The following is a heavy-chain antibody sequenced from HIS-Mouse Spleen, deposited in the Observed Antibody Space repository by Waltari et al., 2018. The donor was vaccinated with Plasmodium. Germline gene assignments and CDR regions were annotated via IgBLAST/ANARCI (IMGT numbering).Heavy chain of an antibody. Sequence: QVQLVQSGAEVKKPGASVKVSCKASGYTCTGHYVPWVRQAPGQGLEWMGWINPNSGGTNYAQKFQGRVTMTRDTSISTAYMELSRLRSDDTAVYYCARVLGYKAAAGTFVEYFQHWGQGTLVTVSS. V-gene: IGHV1-2*02. CDR2: INPNSGGT. J-gene: IGHJ1*01. CDR3: ARVLGYKAAAGTFVEYFQH. CDR1: GYTCTGHY. D-gene: IGHD6-13*01.